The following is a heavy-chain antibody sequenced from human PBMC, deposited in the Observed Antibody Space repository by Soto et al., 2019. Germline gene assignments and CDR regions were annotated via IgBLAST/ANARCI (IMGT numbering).Heavy chain of an antibody. CDR2: INAGNGNT. Sequence: ASVKVSCKASGYTFTSYAMHWVRQAPGQRLEWMGWINAGNGNTKYSQKFQGRVTISRDNSKNTLYLQMNSLRAEDTAVYYCARGSGGSDYWGQGTLVTVSS. V-gene: IGHV1-3*01. CDR1: GYTFTSYA. CDR3: ARGSGGSDY. J-gene: IGHJ4*02. D-gene: IGHD2-8*02.